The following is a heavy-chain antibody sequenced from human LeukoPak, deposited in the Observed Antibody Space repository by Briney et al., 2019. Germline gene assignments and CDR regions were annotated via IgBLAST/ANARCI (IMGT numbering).Heavy chain of an antibody. CDR3: ARLVATGENFDY. J-gene: IGHJ4*02. D-gene: IGHD3-16*01. CDR2: IYYSGST. CDR1: GGSISSSSYY. V-gene: IGHV4-39*01. Sequence: PSETLSLTCTVSGGSISSSSYYWGWIRQPPGKGLEWIGSIYYSGSTYYNPSLKSRVTISVDTSKNQFSLKLSSVTAADTAVYYCARLVATGENFDYWGQGTLVTVSS.